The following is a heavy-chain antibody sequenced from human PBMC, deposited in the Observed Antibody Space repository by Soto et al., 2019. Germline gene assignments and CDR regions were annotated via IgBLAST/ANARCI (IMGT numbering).Heavy chain of an antibody. CDR1: GFTLGDSY. D-gene: IGHD2-15*01. V-gene: IGHV3-11*06. CDR2: ISPGSGYP. J-gene: IGHJ5*02. CDR3: VRGGGGGMFDP. Sequence: GGSLRLSCAGSGFTLGDSYMSWIRQAPGKGLEWLSYISPGSGYPAYADSVKGRFTISRDNAKRSLYLQMMSLTAEDTAIYYCVRGGGGGMFDPWGQGTMVSVSS.